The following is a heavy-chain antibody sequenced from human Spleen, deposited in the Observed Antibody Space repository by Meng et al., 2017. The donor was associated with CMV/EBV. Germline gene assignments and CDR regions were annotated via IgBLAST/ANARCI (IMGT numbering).Heavy chain of an antibody. D-gene: IGHD3-3*01. CDR3: AKDMSTSFGAVTTYYYYGMDV. CDR2: INWDGSST. V-gene: IGHV3-43*01. Sequence: GGSLRLSCAASGFTFDDYTMQWVRQAPGKGLEWVSLINWDGSSTSYADSVKGRFTISRDNSKNSLYLQMKNLRTEDTALYYCAKDMSTSFGAVTTYYYYGMDVWGQGTTVTVSS. CDR1: GFTFDDYT. J-gene: IGHJ6*02.